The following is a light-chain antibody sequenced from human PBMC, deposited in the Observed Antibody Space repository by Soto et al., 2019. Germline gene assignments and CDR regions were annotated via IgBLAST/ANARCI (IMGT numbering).Light chain of an antibody. CDR2: DAS. Sequence: DIQMTQSPSSLSASVGDRVTITCRASQSIRTSLNWYQQKPGKAPKFLIYDASRLQSGVPSRFSGSGSGTDFTLTSSSLQPEDFATYYCQQSYSTPRYTFGQGTKLEIK. CDR1: QSIRTS. V-gene: IGKV1-39*01. J-gene: IGKJ2*01. CDR3: QQSYSTPRYT.